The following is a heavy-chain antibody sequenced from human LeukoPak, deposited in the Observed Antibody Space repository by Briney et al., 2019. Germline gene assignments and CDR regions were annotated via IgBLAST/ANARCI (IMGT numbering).Heavy chain of an antibody. J-gene: IGHJ3*02. CDR2: IYHSGST. CDR3: ARASIVWDNAFDI. Sequence: PSETLSLTCAVSGGSISSGGYSWSWLRQPPGKGLVWFGYIYHSGSTYYNPSLKSRVTISVDRSKNQFSLKLSSVTAADTAVYYCARASIVWDNAFDIWGQGTLLTVSS. CDR1: GGSISSGGYS. D-gene: IGHD3-22*01. V-gene: IGHV4-30-2*01.